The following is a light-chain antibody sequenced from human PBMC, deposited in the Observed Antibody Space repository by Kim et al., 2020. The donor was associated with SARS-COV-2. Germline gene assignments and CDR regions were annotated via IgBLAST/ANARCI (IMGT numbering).Light chain of an antibody. CDR1: QSINGY. J-gene: IGKJ3*01. CDR3: QQTYSIPST. Sequence: DIQMTQIPSSLSASVGDRVTITCRAGQSINGYLSWYQQKPGRAPKLLIYAASSLQSGVPSRFSGSRSGTDFTLTINNLQPEDCATYFCQQTYSIPSTFGPGTKVDIK. CDR2: AAS. V-gene: IGKV1-39*01.